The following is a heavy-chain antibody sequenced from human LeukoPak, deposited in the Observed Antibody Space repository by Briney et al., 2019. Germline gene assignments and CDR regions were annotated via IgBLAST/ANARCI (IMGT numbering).Heavy chain of an antibody. J-gene: IGHJ5*02. CDR3: AKDAETTTIGNWFDP. CDR2: IEQDGSEK. CDR1: GFTFSSYW. Sequence: GGSLRLSCAASGFTFSSYWMSWVRQAPGKGLEWVANIEQDGSEKYYVDSVKGRFTISRDNAKNSLYLQMNSLRLEDTAVYYCAKDAETTTIGNWFDPWGQGALVTVSS. D-gene: IGHD5-24*01. V-gene: IGHV3-7*01.